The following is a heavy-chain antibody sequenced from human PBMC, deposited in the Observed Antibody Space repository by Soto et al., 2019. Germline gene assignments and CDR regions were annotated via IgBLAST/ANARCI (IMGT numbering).Heavy chain of an antibody. J-gene: IGHJ4*02. D-gene: IGHD3-10*01. CDR1: GFTFSSYW. Sequence: GGSLRLSCEASGFTFSSYWMSWVRQPPGKGLEWLTKIKQDGSDKYYVDSVRGRFTISRDNAKNSLYLQMDNLGAEDTAVYYCVTETWFRCDHWGQGTLVTVSS. V-gene: IGHV3-7*05. CDR3: VTETWFRCDH. CDR2: IKQDGSDK.